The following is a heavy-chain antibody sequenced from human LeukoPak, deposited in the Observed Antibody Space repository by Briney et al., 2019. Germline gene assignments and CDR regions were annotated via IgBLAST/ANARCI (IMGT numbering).Heavy chain of an antibody. V-gene: IGHV4-30-4*01. J-gene: IGHJ4*02. CDR3: ARVGGYYDSRGPDY. Sequence: SETLSLTCTVSGGSISSGDDYWSWIRQPPGKGLEWIGYIYYSGSTYSNPSLKSRVTISVDTSKNQFSLKLSSVTAADTAVYYCARVGGYYDSRGPDYWGQGTLVTVSS. D-gene: IGHD3-22*01. CDR1: GGSISSGDDY. CDR2: IYYSGST.